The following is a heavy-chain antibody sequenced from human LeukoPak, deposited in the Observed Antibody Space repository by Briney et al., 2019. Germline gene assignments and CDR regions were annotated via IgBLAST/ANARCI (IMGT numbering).Heavy chain of an antibody. V-gene: IGHV3-7*01. Sequence: GGSLRLSCAASGFTFSSYWMSWVRQAPGKGLEWVANIKQDGSEKYYVDSVKGRFTISRDNAKNSLYLQMNSLRAEDTAVYYCAAGVVVAANAHHSGDYYYYYGMDVWGQGTTVTVSS. CDR1: GFTFSSYW. J-gene: IGHJ6*02. D-gene: IGHD2-15*01. CDR2: IKQDGSEK. CDR3: AAGVVVAANAHHSGDYYYYYGMDV.